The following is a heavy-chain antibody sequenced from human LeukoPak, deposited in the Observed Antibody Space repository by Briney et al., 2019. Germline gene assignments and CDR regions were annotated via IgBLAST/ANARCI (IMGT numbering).Heavy chain of an antibody. CDR3: ARVGGDHRTYYYDSSGYTPHAFDI. Sequence: PSQTLSLTCTVSGGSISSGDYYWSWIRQPPGKGLEWIGYIYYSGSTYYNPSLKSRVTISVDTSKNQFSLKLSSVTAADTAVYYCARVGGDHRTYYYDSSGYTPHAFDIWGQGTMVTVSS. D-gene: IGHD3-22*01. J-gene: IGHJ3*02. CDR2: IYYSGST. V-gene: IGHV4-30-4*01. CDR1: GGSISSGDYY.